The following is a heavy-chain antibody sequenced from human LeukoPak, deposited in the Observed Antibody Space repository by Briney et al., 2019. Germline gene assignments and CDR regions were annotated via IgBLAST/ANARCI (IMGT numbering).Heavy chain of an antibody. CDR3: GRDRFTWGSHHFPEH. V-gene: IGHV1-46*01. CDR2: INPRGGST. D-gene: IGHD3-16*01. CDR1: GYSFADYH. Sequence: ASVKVSCKASGYSFADYHIHWVRQAPGQGLEWMGIINPRGGSTTCAQKFQGRVTMTRDSSANTVSMEVNSLRSDDTAMYYCGRDRFTWGSHHFPEHWGQGTLVTVSS. J-gene: IGHJ1*01.